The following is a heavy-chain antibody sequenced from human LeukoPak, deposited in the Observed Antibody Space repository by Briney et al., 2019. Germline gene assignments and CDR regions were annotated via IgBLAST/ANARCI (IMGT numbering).Heavy chain of an antibody. CDR2: ISTSGSSE. J-gene: IGHJ4*02. CDR3: ARRGFYDTSGYLIDW. CDR1: GFRFSSYE. V-gene: IGHV3-48*03. Sequence: PGGSLRLSCAASGFRFSSYEMNWVRQAPGKGLEWVSYISTSGSSEYYADSVKGRFTISRDNAKNTLFLQMNSLRAEDTAVYYCARRGFYDTSGYLIDWWGQGTLVTVSS. D-gene: IGHD3-22*01.